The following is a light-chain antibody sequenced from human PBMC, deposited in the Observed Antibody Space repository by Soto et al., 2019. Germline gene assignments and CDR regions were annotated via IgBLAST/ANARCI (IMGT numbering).Light chain of an antibody. CDR2: VNN. CDR3: QSYDDSLSTYV. Sequence: QSVLTQPPSVSGAPGQRVTISCTGSSSSIGAGYHVHWYQQLPGAAPKLLISVNNNRPSGVPDRFSGSRSGTSASLAIAGLQAVDEADYYCQSYDDSLSTYVFGTGTKLTVL. J-gene: IGLJ1*01. CDR1: SSSIGAGYH. V-gene: IGLV1-40*01.